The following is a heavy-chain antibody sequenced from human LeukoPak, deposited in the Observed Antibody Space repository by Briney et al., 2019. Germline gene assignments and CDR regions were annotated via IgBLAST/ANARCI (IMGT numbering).Heavy chain of an antibody. V-gene: IGHV3-64D*09. CDR1: GFTFSDYG. Sequence: GGSLRLSCAASGFTFSDYGMHWVRQAPGKGLEYVSAISSNGGSTYYADSVKGRFTISRDNSKNTLYLQMSSLRAEDTAVYYCVKADYGDHHDAFDIWGQGTMVTVSS. J-gene: IGHJ3*02. D-gene: IGHD4-17*01. CDR2: ISSNGGST. CDR3: VKADYGDHHDAFDI.